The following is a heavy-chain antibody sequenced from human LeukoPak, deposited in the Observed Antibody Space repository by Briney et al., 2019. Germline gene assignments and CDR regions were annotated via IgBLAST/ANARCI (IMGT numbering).Heavy chain of an antibody. CDR1: GFPFGDFA. D-gene: IGHD6-13*01. V-gene: IGHV3-23*01. Sequence: GGSLRLSCAASGFPFGDFAMTSVRQVPGGGLQWVSTITRSGQNTYYADSVKGRFTVSRDDYKGMLYLQMNSLRAEDTAVYYCAKISLTQLEFDYWGQGTLVTVSS. CDR2: ITRSGQNT. CDR3: AKISLTQLEFDY. J-gene: IGHJ4*02.